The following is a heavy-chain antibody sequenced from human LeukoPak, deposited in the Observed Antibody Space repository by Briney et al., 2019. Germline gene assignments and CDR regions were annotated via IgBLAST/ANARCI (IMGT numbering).Heavy chain of an antibody. J-gene: IGHJ4*02. Sequence: ASVEVSCKASGYTFTSYGISWVRQAPGQGLECMGWISAYNGNTNYAQKLQGRVTMTTDTSTSTAYMELRSLRSDDTAVYYCARDNYDILTGSNPGARFDYWGQGTLVTVSS. CDR3: ARDNYDILTGSNPGARFDY. CDR2: ISAYNGNT. CDR1: GYTFTSYG. V-gene: IGHV1-18*01. D-gene: IGHD3-9*01.